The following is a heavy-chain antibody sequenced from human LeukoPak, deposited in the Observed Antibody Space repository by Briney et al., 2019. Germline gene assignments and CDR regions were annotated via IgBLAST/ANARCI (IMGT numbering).Heavy chain of an antibody. D-gene: IGHD1-26*01. CDR1: GGSIGTYY. Sequence: SATLSLTCTVSGGSIGTYYWSWIRQPAGKGLEWIGRIYSSGSTHYNPSLESRVTMSVDTSKNQFSLKVSFVTAADTAVYYCARTSATGATYFDYWGQGTLVTVSS. CDR3: ARTSATGATYFDY. CDR2: IYSSGST. V-gene: IGHV4-4*07. J-gene: IGHJ4*02.